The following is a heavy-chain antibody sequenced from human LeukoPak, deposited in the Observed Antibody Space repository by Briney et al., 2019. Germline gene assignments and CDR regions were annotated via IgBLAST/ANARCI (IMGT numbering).Heavy chain of an antibody. Sequence: SETLSLTCTVSGGSISSYYWSWIRQPPGKGLEWIGYIYYSGSTNYNPSLKSRVTISVDTSKNQFSLKLSSVTAADTAVYYCATRSHYDSSGYYPKDYYYYYMDVWGKGTTVTVSS. V-gene: IGHV4-59*08. CDR1: GGSISSYY. D-gene: IGHD3-22*01. CDR3: ATRSHYDSSGYYPKDYYYYYMDV. CDR2: IYYSGST. J-gene: IGHJ6*03.